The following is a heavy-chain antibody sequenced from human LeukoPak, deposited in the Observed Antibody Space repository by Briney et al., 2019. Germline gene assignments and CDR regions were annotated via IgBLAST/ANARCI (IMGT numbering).Heavy chain of an antibody. CDR1: GGSISSSSYY. V-gene: IGHV4-39*01. CDR2: IYYSGST. CDR3: ARSYWGPARALFDY. D-gene: IGHD7-27*01. J-gene: IGHJ4*02. Sequence: SETLSLTCTVSGGSISSSSYYWGWIRQPPGKGMEWIGSIYYSGSTYYNPSLKSRVTISVDTSKNQFSLKLSSVTAADTAVYYCARSYWGPARALFDYWGQGTLVTVSS.